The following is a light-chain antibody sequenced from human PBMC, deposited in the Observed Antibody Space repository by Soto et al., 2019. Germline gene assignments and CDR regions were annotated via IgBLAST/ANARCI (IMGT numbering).Light chain of an antibody. CDR2: EAS. CDR1: QSVSTW. Sequence: DIQMTQSPSILSASVGDRVTITCRASQSVSTWMAWYLQKPGKAPNLLIFEASTLQRGVPSRFSGSGSGTEFTLTISGLQPDDFATYYCQHYDSHRGSFGQGTKLVIK. V-gene: IGKV1-5*01. J-gene: IGKJ2*01. CDR3: QHYDSHRGS.